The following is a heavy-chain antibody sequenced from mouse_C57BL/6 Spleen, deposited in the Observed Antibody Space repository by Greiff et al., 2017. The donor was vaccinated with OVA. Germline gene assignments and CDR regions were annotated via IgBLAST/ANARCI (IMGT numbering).Heavy chain of an antibody. J-gene: IGHJ4*01. CDR2: IDPSDSET. D-gene: IGHD2-4*01. V-gene: IGHV1-52*01. Sequence: VQLHQPGAELVRPGSSVKLSCKASGYTFTSYWMHWVKQRPIQGLEWIGNIDPSDSETHYNQKFKDKATLTVDKSSSTAYMQLSSLTSEDSAVYYCARSYDYGDYYAMDYWGQGTSVTVSS. CDR3: ARSYDYGDYYAMDY. CDR1: GYTFTSYW.